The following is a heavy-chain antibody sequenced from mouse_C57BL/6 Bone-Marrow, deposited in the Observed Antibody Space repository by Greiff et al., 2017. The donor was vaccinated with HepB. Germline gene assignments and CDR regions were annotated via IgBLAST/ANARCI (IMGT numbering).Heavy chain of an antibody. CDR1: GYTFTSYW. D-gene: IGHD1-1*01. CDR2: INPSSGYT. Sequence: QVQLQQSGAELAKPGASVKLSCKASGYTFTSYWMHWVKQRPGQGLEWIGYINPSSGYTKYNQKFKYKATLTADKSSSTAYMQLSSLTYEDSAVYYCAFTTVVATDWYFDVWGTGTTVTVSS. CDR3: AFTTVVATDWYFDV. J-gene: IGHJ1*03. V-gene: IGHV1-7*01.